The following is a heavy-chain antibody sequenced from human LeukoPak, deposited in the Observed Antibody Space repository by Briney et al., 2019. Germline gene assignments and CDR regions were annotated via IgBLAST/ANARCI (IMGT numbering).Heavy chain of an antibody. V-gene: IGHV4-59*11. CDR3: AREYSSFDY. CDR2: MYYSGNS. CDR1: GASIRSHY. Sequence: TSSETLSLTCTVSGASIRSHYWSWIRQPPGKGLEWIGYMYYSGNSNYNPALKSRVTISVDTSKNQFSLKMISVTPADTAVYYCAREYSSFDYWGQGILVTVSS. J-gene: IGHJ4*02. D-gene: IGHD6-13*01.